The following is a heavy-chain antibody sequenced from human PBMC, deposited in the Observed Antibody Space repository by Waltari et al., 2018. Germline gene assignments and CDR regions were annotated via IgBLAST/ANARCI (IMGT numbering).Heavy chain of an antibody. D-gene: IGHD4-17*01. J-gene: IGHJ4*02. V-gene: IGHV1-18*01. Sequence: QALLVQSGAELREPGASVKVSCKASGYMFTNYGMRWVRQAPGQGLEWMGWISAVNGDTTYVQKFRDRVTMTTDTSTTTAYMELRSLRSDDTTTYYCARDYYGDYVWDYWGQGTLVTVSS. CDR1: GYMFTNYG. CDR3: ARDYYGDYVWDY. CDR2: ISAVNGDT.